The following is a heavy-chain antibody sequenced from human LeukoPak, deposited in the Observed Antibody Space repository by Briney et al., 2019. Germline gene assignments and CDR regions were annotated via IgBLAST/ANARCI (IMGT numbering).Heavy chain of an antibody. J-gene: IGHJ4*02. CDR2: INAGNGNT. CDR1: GYTFTSYA. Sequence: ASVKVSCKASGYTFTSYAMHWVRQAPGQRLEWMGWINAGNGNTKYSQKFQGSVTITRDTSASTAYMELSSLRSEDTAVYYCAIRGNWGYFDYWGQGTLVTVSS. CDR3: AIRGNWGYFDY. D-gene: IGHD7-27*01. V-gene: IGHV1-3*01.